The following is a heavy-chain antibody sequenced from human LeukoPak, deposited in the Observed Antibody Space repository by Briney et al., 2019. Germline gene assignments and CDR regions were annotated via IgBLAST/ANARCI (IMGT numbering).Heavy chain of an antibody. CDR3: ARHPRPNSGWYSDLGS. V-gene: IGHV5-10-1*01. CDR2: IDPSDSYP. J-gene: IGHJ5*02. D-gene: IGHD6-19*01. CDR1: GYSFTGYW. Sequence: GESLKISCKGSGYSFTGYWLSWVRQMPGKGLEWMGRIDPSDSYPNYSPSFQGHVTISVDKSISTAYLQWSSLKASDTAMYYCARHPRPNSGWYSDLGSSGPGTLVTVSS.